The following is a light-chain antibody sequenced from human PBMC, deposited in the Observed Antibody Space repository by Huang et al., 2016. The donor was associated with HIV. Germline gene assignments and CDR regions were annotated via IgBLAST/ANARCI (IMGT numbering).Light chain of an antibody. V-gene: IGKV1-39*01. CDR3: QQSYTIPIT. J-gene: IGKJ2*01. CDR2: AAS. CDR1: QSISSY. Sequence: DIQMTQSPSSLSASVGDRVTITCRASQSISSYLNWYQQKPGKAPKVLIYAASSLQRGVPSRFSGGGAGTDFTLTISSLQPEDFATYYCQQSYTIPITFGQGTRLEI.